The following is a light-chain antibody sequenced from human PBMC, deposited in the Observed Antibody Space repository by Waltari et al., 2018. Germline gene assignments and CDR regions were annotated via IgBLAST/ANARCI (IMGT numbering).Light chain of an antibody. V-gene: IGLV1-44*01. CDR3: ATWDNSLEGWL. CDR2: RDD. J-gene: IGLJ2*01. Sequence: QSVLTQPPSASGTPGQSIIISCSSTSNTVIWFQQVPGAAPNVLIFRDDQRPSGVPARFPGSRPGTPASLAIRGLHSEDEADYYCATWDNSLEGWLFGGGTKVTV. CDR1: SNT.